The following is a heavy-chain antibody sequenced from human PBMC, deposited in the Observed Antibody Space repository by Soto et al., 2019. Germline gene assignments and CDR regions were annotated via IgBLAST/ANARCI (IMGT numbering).Heavy chain of an antibody. V-gene: IGHV3-33*01. Sequence: GGSMRLSCAAAGIIFNGFGMHWVRQAPGKGLEWVAVIRYDGSNIYYADSVKGRFTISRDNSKNTLYLQMDSLRAEDTAVYYCARDGVGATVYFGYLDYWGQGALVTVSSGKSSPGESLKISCKGSGYSFTSYWLDTWYFDYWGQGTLVTVSS. CDR1: GIIFNGFG. D-gene: IGHD1-26*01. J-gene: IGHJ4*02. CDR3: ARDGVGATVYFGYLDYWGQGALVTVSSGKSSPGESLKISCKGSGYSFTSYWLDTWYFDY. CDR2: IRYDGSNI.